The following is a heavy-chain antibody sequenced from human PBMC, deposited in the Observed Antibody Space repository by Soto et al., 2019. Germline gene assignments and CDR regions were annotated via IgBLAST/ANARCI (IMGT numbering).Heavy chain of an antibody. CDR2: IYYSGST. CDR1: GGCISSYY. CDR3: ARDSPRIAVAGTPFYYYGMNV. V-gene: IGHV4-59*01. J-gene: IGHJ6*02. Sequence: KPSETLSLTCTVSGGCISSYYWSWIRQPPGKGLEWIGYIYYSGSTNYNRSLKSRVTISVDTSKNQFSLKLSSVTAADTAVYYCARDSPRIAVAGTPFYYYGMNVWRQGTTVTVS. D-gene: IGHD6-19*01.